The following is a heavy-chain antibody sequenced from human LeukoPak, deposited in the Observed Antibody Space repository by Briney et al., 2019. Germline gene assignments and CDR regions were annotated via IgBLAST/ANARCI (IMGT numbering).Heavy chain of an antibody. J-gene: IGHJ5*02. V-gene: IGHV1-69*05. CDR1: GGTFSSYA. CDR3: AREFWFDP. Sequence: ASVKVSCKASGGTFSSYAISWVRQAPGQGLEWMGGIIPIFGTANYAQKFQGRVTITTDESTSTAYMELSRLRSDDTAVYYCAREFWFDPWGQGTLVTVSS. CDR2: IIPIFGTA.